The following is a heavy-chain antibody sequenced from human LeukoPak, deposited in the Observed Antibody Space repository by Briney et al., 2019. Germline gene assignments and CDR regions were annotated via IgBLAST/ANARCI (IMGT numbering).Heavy chain of an antibody. CDR1: GGSISSGGNF. J-gene: IGHJ4*02. D-gene: IGHD3-10*02. Sequence: SQTLSLTCTVSGGSISSGGNFWTWLRQHPGTGLEWIGYIYNSGRTYYNPSLKSRVTISLDTSKNQFSLKLSSVTAADTAVSYCAREGGYVERTLDSWGQGTLVTVSP. V-gene: IGHV4-31*03. CDR3: AREGGYVERTLDS. CDR2: IYNSGRT.